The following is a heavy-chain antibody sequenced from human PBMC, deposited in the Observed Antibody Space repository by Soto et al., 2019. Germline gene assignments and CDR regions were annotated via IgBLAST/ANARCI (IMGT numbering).Heavy chain of an antibody. CDR3: AREKYSGYSAWFDA. J-gene: IGHJ5*02. V-gene: IGHV4-31*03. D-gene: IGHD5-12*01. Sequence: QVQLQESGPGLVKPSQTLSLTCTVSGGSTSGGGYYGSWIRQHPGKGLEWIGYIYYSGSTSYNPSFKSRVTISVATSKTQFSLKLSSVTYAETAVYYCAREKYSGYSAWFDAWGQGTLVTVSS. CDR2: IYYSGST. CDR1: GGSTSGGGYY.